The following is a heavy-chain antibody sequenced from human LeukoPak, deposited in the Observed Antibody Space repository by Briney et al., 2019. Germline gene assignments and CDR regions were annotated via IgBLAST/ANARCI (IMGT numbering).Heavy chain of an antibody. D-gene: IGHD5-24*01. CDR3: ARTRDGYNPDFDY. CDR1: GFIFSNYW. J-gene: IGHJ4*02. CDR2: IYTGGST. Sequence: GGSLRLSCAVSGFIFSNYWMSWVRQAPGKGLEWVSVIYTGGSTYYADSVKGRFTISRDNSKNTLYLQMNSLRAEDTAVYYCARTRDGYNPDFDYWGQGTLVTVSS. V-gene: IGHV3-66*01.